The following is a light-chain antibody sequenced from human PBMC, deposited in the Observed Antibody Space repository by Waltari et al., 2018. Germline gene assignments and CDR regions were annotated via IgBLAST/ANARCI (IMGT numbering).Light chain of an antibody. CDR1: QSVSRS. V-gene: IGKV3-20*01. Sequence: SGRASQSVSRSLSWYQQTPGQAPKLLIYGASTRSTGIPDRFSGSGSGTDFSLTISSLEPEDVAIYFCQHYVRLPATFGQGTKVEIK. J-gene: IGKJ1*01. CDR2: GAS. CDR3: QHYVRLPAT.